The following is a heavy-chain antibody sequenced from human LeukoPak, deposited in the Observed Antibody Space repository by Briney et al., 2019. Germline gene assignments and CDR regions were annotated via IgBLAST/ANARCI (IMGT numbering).Heavy chain of an antibody. Sequence: SETLSLTCTVSGGSISSGGYYWSWIRQHPGKGLEWIGYIYYSGSTYYNPSLKSRVTISVDTSKNQFSLKLSSVTAADTAVYYCARDDSGFPGSYDAFDIWGQGTMVTVSS. CDR2: IYYSGST. CDR3: ARDDSGFPGSYDAFDI. J-gene: IGHJ3*02. V-gene: IGHV4-31*03. D-gene: IGHD3-10*01. CDR1: GGSISSGGYY.